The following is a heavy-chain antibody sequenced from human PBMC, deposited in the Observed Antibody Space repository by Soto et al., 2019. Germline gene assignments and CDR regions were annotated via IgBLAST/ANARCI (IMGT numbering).Heavy chain of an antibody. CDR3: ARSTLRIAASCEFAFDI. Sequence: SVKVSCKASGGTFSSYAISWVRQAPGQGLEWMGGINPIFGTANYAQQFQGRVTITADESTSTAYMELSSLRSEDTAVYYCARSTLRIAASCEFAFDIWGQGTMVTVSS. V-gene: IGHV1-69*13. D-gene: IGHD2-15*01. J-gene: IGHJ3*02. CDR1: GGTFSSYA. CDR2: INPIFGTA.